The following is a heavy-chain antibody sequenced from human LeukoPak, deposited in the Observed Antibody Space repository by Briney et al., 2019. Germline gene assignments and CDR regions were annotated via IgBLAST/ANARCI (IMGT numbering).Heavy chain of an antibody. D-gene: IGHD4-17*01. CDR1: GGSFSGYY. V-gene: IGHV4-34*01. Sequence: SETLSLTCAVYGGSFSGYYWSWIRQPPGKGLEWIGEINHSGSTNYNPSLKSRVTISVDTSKNQFSLKLSSVTAADTAVYYCARAHGPWTTVTTDSWFDPWGQGTLVTVSS. J-gene: IGHJ5*02. CDR2: INHSGST. CDR3: ARAHGPWTTVTTDSWFDP.